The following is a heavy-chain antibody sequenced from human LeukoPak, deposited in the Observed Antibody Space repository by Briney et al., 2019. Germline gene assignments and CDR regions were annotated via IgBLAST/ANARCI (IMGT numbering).Heavy chain of an antibody. CDR3: ARILDFYYFDY. V-gene: IGHV3-7*01. CDR2: IKQDGSEK. J-gene: IGHJ4*02. CDR1: GFTFSSYW. Sequence: GGSLRLSCAASGFTFSSYWMSWVRQAPGKGLEWVANIKQDGSEKYYVDSVKGRFTISRDNAKNSLYLQMSSLRAEDTAVYYCARILDFYYFDYWGQGTLVTVSS. D-gene: IGHD3-3*01.